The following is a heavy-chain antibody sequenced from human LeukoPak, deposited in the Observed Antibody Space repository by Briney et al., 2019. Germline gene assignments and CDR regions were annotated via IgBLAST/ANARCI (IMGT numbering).Heavy chain of an antibody. J-gene: IGHJ4*02. CDR3: AKDSVRYFDWSLNVYYFDY. V-gene: IGHV3-30*02. D-gene: IGHD3-9*01. Sequence: PGGSLRLSWAASGFIFSTYGMHWVRQAPGKGLEWVAFIRYEGSKKDYAESVKGRFTISRDNSKNTLFLQMNSLRAEDTAVYYCAKDSVRYFDWSLNVYYFDYWGQGTLVTVSS. CDR1: GFIFSTYG. CDR2: IRYEGSKK.